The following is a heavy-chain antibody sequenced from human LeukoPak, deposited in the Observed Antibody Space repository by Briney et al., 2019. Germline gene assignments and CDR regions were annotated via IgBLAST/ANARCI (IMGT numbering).Heavy chain of an antibody. CDR2: ISDSSRTT. J-gene: IGHJ4*02. Sequence: GGSLRLSCEVSGFTFSTEAMTWVRQAPGKGLEWVSSISDSSRTTYYADSVQGRFTISRDNSRNTVYLQMNSLRVEDTAFYYCAKKLGFIPQFDYWSQGALVAVSS. CDR1: GFTFSTEA. V-gene: IGHV3-23*01. CDR3: AKKLGFIPQFDY. D-gene: IGHD6-13*01.